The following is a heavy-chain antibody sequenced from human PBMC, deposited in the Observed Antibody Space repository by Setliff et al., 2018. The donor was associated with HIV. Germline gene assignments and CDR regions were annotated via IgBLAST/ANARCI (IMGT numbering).Heavy chain of an antibody. Sequence: SETLSLTCTVSGGSISSGGYYWSWIRQHPGKGLEWIGYIYYSGSTYYNPSLKSRVTISVDTSKNHFSLRLSHVTAADTAVYYCARHAVPHYYDSSGPSWGPGTLVTVSS. D-gene: IGHD3-22*01. CDR1: GGSISSGGYY. V-gene: IGHV4-31*03. J-gene: IGHJ5*02. CDR2: IYYSGST. CDR3: ARHAVPHYYDSSGPS.